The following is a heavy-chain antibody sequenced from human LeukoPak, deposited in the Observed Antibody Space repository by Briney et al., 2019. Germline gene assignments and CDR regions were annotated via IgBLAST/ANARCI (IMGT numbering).Heavy chain of an antibody. Sequence: SETLSLTCTVSGGSISSYYWSWIRQPPGKGLEWIGYIYYSGSTNYNPSLKSRVTISVDTSKNQFSLKLSSVTAADTAVYYCARDDPWLRGDGWYFDLWGRGTLVTVSS. J-gene: IGHJ2*01. CDR1: GGSISSYY. CDR3: ARDDPWLRGDGWYFDL. V-gene: IGHV4-59*01. D-gene: IGHD3-10*01. CDR2: IYYSGST.